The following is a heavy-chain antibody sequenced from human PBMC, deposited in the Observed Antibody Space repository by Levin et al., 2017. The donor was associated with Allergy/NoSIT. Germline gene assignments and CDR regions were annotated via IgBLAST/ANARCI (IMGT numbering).Heavy chain of an antibody. CDR1: GYTFTSYG. Sequence: ASVKVSCKASGYTFTSYGISWVRQAPGQGLEWMGWISAYNGNTNYAQKLQGRVTMTTDTSTSTAYMELRSLRSDDTAVYYCARDRPVVVSGWSIDRYYYYYMDVWGKGTTVTVSS. V-gene: IGHV1-18*01. J-gene: IGHJ6*03. D-gene: IGHD6-19*01. CDR3: ARDRPVVVSGWSIDRYYYYYMDV. CDR2: ISAYNGNT.